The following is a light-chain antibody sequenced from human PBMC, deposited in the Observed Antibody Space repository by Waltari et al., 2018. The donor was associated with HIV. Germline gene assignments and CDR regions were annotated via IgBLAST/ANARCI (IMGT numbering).Light chain of an antibody. Sequence: IVLTQSPAILSLSPGERATLYCRASQSVSSYLAWYQQKPGQAPRLLIYDASNRATGIPARFSGSGSGTDFTLTISSLEPEDFAVYYCQQRSNWPPITFGQGTRLEIK. J-gene: IGKJ5*01. CDR2: DAS. CDR1: QSVSSY. V-gene: IGKV3-11*01. CDR3: QQRSNWPPIT.